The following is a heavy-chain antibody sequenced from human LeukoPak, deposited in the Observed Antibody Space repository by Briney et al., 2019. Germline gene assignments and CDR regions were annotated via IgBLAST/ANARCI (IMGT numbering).Heavy chain of an antibody. V-gene: IGHV4-38-2*01. CDR1: GYSISSGYY. CDR3: ARQGGSSSPYYYYYMDV. CDR2: ISHSGNT. J-gene: IGHJ6*03. Sequence: PSETLSLTCAVSGYSISSGYYWGWFRQPPGKGLEWFGCISHSGNTYYNPSLKSRVSISVDTSKNQFTLKLTSVTAADTAVYYCARQGGSSSPYYYYYMDVWGKGTTVTVSS. D-gene: IGHD6-13*01.